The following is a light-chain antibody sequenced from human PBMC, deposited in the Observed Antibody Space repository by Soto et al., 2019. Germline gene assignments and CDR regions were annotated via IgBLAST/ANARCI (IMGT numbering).Light chain of an antibody. CDR1: QSVLYSANNKNY. CDR3: QQHYSTPTT. Sequence: DIVMTQSPDPLAVSLCERATINCKSSQSVLYSANNKNYLAWYQQKPGQPPKLLIYWASTRESGVPDRFSGSGSGTDFTLTISSLQAEDVAVYYCQQHYSTPTTFGQGTKV. J-gene: IGKJ1*01. V-gene: IGKV4-1*01. CDR2: WAS.